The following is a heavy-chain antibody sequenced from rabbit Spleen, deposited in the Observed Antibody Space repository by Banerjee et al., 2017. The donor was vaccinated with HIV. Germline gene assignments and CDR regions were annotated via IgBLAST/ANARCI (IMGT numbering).Heavy chain of an antibody. CDR3: ARDLVAVIGWNFNL. V-gene: IGHV1S40*01. CDR1: GFSFSSRFY. D-gene: IGHD2-1*01. Sequence: QSLEESGGDLVKPGASLTLTCTASGFSFSSRFYMCWVRQAPGKGLEWIACIDSGSSGDTYYASWAKGRFTISKTSSTTLTLQMTSLTAADTATYFCARDLVAVIGWNFNLWGPGTLVTVS. J-gene: IGHJ4*01. CDR2: IDSGSSGDT.